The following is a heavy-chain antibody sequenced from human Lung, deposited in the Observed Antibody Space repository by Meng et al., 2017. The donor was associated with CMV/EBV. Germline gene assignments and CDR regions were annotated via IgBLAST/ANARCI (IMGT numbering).Heavy chain of an antibody. J-gene: IGHJ4*02. CDR2: MDYRGST. CDR1: GDSISSGEYF. CDR3: ARGELLWDY. V-gene: IGHV4-30-4*01. D-gene: IGHD2-2*01. Sequence: QMQESGPVLLKPSQALSLTGTVPGDSISSGEYFWSWIRQPPGKGLEWIGYMDYRGSTFYNPSLKSRVTISVDTSKNQFSLKLSSVTAADTAVYFCARGELLWDYWGQGTLVTVSS.